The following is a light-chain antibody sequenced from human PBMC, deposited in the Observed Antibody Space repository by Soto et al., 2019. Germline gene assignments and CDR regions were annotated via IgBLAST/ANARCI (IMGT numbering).Light chain of an antibody. V-gene: IGKV1-27*01. CDR3: QKYNSVPGT. CDR2: DAS. Sequence: DIPMTQSPSSLSASVGDRVTITCRASQAISYYLAWYQQKPGKIPKLLIYDASTLQSGVPSRFSGSRSGTDFTLTISSLQPEDVATYYCQKYNSVPGTFGPGTKVNIK. CDR1: QAISYY. J-gene: IGKJ3*01.